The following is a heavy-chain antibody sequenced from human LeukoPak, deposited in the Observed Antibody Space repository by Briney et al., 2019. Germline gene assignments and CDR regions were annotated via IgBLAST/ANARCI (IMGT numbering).Heavy chain of an antibody. V-gene: IGHV4-34*01. J-gene: IGHJ4*02. Sequence: PSETLSLTCAVYGGSFSGYYWSWIRQPPGKGLEWIGEVNHSGSTNYNPSLKSRVTISVDTSKNQFPLKLSSVTAADTAVYYCARGQIPLYFDYWGQGTLVTVSS. CDR2: VNHSGST. CDR1: GGSFSGYY. D-gene: IGHD2-2*02. CDR3: ARGQIPLYFDY.